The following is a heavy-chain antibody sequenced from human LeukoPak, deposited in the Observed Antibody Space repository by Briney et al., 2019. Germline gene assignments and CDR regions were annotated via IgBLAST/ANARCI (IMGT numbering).Heavy chain of an antibody. CDR1: GGSISSDYYY. CDR2: INYSGST. J-gene: IGHJ5*02. V-gene: IGHV4-30-4*01. D-gene: IGHD3-10*01. CDR3: TIMVRGVIVSWFDP. Sequence: SETLSLTCTVSGGSISSDYYYWSWIRPPPGKGLEWIRYINYSGSTYYNPSLKSRVTISVDTSKNQFSLKLSSVTAADTAVYYCTIMVRGVIVSWFDPWGQGTLVTVSS.